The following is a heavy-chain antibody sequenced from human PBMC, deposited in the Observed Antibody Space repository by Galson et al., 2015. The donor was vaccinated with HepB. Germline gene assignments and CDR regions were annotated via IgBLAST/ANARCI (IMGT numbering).Heavy chain of an antibody. CDR2: ISASGGSSYI. V-gene: IGHV3-21*01. CDR3: ASQNPDGYSSGWGHFDY. D-gene: IGHD6-19*01. Sequence: SLRLSCAASGFTFSSYDMRWVRQAPGKGLEWVSGISASGGSSYIYYADSVKGRFTISRDNAKNSLHLQMSSLRAEDTAVYYCASQNPDGYSSGWGHFDYWGQGTLVAVSS. CDR1: GFTFSSYD. J-gene: IGHJ4*02.